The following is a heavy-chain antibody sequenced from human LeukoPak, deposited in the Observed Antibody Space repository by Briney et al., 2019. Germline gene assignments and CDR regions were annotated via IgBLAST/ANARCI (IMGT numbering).Heavy chain of an antibody. CDR1: GGSISSGGYY. Sequence: PSETLSLTCTVSGGSISSGGYYWSWIRQHPGKGLEWIGYIYYSGSTYYNPSLKSRVTISVDTPKNQFSLKLSSVTAADTAVYYCARSLIVVVPAATPYYFDYWGQGTLVTVSS. V-gene: IGHV4-31*03. J-gene: IGHJ4*02. CDR2: IYYSGST. D-gene: IGHD2-2*01. CDR3: ARSLIVVVPAATPYYFDY.